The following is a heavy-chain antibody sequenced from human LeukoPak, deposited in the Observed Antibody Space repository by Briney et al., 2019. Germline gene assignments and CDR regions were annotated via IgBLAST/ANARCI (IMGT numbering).Heavy chain of an antibody. Sequence: GGTLRLSCAASGFTFSDFYMSWVRQAPGKGLEWVANINKDGSEEKYVDSVKGRFTISRDNAKNSLYLQMSSLRADDTAVYYCARWPHCQDFWGRGTRVTVSS. CDR2: INKDGSEE. V-gene: IGHV3-7*03. CDR1: GFTFSDFY. J-gene: IGHJ4*02. CDR3: ARWPHCQDF.